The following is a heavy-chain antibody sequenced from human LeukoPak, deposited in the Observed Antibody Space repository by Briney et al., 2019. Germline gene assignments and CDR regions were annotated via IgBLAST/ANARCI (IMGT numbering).Heavy chain of an antibody. J-gene: IGHJ6*04. Sequence: PGGSLRLSCAASGFTFSSYALHWVRQAPGKGLEWVSYISSSGSTIYYADSVKGRFTISRDNAKNSLYLQMNSLRAEATAVYYCAELGITMVGGVWGKGTTVTISS. CDR1: GFTFSSYA. V-gene: IGHV3-48*03. CDR2: ISSSGSTI. CDR3: AELGITMVGGV. D-gene: IGHD3-10*02.